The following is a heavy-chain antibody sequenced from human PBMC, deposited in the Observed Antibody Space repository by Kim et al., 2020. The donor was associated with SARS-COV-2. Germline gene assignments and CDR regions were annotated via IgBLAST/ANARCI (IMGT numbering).Heavy chain of an antibody. CDR3: AREFLDILTGYYIPQDY. CDR2: ISSSGSTI. CDR1: GFTFSDYY. J-gene: IGHJ4*02. V-gene: IGHV3-11*01. Sequence: GGSLRLSCAASGFTFSDYYMSWIRQAPGKGLEWVSYISSSGSTIYYADSVKGRFTISRDNAKNSLYLQMNSLRAEDTAVYYCAREFLDILTGYYIPQDYWGQGTLVTVSS. D-gene: IGHD3-9*01.